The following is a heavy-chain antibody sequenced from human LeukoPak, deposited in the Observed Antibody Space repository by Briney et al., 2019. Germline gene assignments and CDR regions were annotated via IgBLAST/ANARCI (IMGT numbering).Heavy chain of an antibody. CDR1: GYTFTGYY. D-gene: IGHD6-19*01. CDR2: INPNSGGT. V-gene: IGHV1-2*02. Sequence: GASVKVSCKASGYTFTGYYMHWVRQAPGQGLEWMGWINPNSGGTNYAQKFQGRVTMTRDTSISTAYMELSRLRSDDTAVYYCARTEQWLVNNWFDPWGQGTLVTVSS. J-gene: IGHJ5*02. CDR3: ARTEQWLVNNWFDP.